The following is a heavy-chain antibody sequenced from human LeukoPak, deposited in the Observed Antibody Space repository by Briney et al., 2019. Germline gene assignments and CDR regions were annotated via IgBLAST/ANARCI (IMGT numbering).Heavy chain of an antibody. D-gene: IGHD6-19*01. CDR2: TYYRSKWYN. V-gene: IGHV6-1*01. J-gene: IGHJ5*02. Sequence: SQTLSLTCAISGDSVSSNSAAWNWIRQSPSRGLEWLGRTYYRSKWYNDYAVSVKSRITINPDTSENQFSLQLNSVTPEDTAVYYCARGLTIAVAGNRPLNWFDPWGQGTLVTVSS. CDR3: ARGLTIAVAGNRPLNWFDP. CDR1: GDSVSSNSAA.